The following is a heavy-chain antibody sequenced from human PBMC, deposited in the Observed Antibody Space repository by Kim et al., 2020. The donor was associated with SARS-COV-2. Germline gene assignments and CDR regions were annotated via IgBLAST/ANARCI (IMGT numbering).Heavy chain of an antibody. D-gene: IGHD3-22*01. V-gene: IGHV5-10-1*01. Sequence: GESLKISCKGSGYSFTSYWISWVRQMPGKGLEWMGRIDPSDSYTNYSPSFQGHVTISADKSISTAYLQWSSLKASDTAMYYCASINYYDSSGPPLDYWGQGTLGTVSS. J-gene: IGHJ4*02. CDR1: GYSFTSYW. CDR3: ASINYYDSSGPPLDY. CDR2: IDPSDSYT.